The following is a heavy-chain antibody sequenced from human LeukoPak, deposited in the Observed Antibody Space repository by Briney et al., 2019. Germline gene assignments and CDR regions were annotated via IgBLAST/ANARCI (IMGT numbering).Heavy chain of an antibody. CDR2: IYPGDSDI. Sequence: GESLKISCKGSGYSFTRYWIGWVRQMPGKGLEWMGIIYPGDSDIRYSPSFQGQVTISADKSISTAYLQWSSLKASDTAIYYCARRDYGDHSFGNLDYWGQGTLVTVSS. CDR3: ARRDYGDHSFGNLDY. V-gene: IGHV5-51*01. D-gene: IGHD4-17*01. CDR1: GYSFTRYW. J-gene: IGHJ4*02.